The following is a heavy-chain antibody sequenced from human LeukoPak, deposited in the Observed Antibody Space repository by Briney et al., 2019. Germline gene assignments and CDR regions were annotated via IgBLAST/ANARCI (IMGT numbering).Heavy chain of an antibody. J-gene: IGHJ5*02. D-gene: IGHD6-6*01. CDR1: GGSFSDYY. CDR2: INHSGST. Sequence: SETLSLTCAVYGGSFSDYYWNWIRQPPGKGLEWIGEINHSGSTNYNPSLKSRVTISVDTSKNQFSLKLSSVTAADTAVYFCARAKIAARDPNNWFDPWGQGTLVTVSS. V-gene: IGHV4-34*01. CDR3: ARAKIAARDPNNWFDP.